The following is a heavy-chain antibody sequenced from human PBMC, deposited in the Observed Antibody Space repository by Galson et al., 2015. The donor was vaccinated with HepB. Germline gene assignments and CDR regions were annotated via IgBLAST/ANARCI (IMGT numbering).Heavy chain of an antibody. CDR2: INSDGSST. V-gene: IGHV3-74*01. CDR1: GFTFSSYW. Sequence: SLRLSCAASGFTFSSYWMHWVRQAPGKGLVWVSRINSDGSSTSYADSVKGRFTISRDNAKNTLYLQMNSLRAEDTAVYYCAREATVTTYGMDVWGQGTTVTVSS. CDR3: AREATVTTYGMDV. J-gene: IGHJ6*02. D-gene: IGHD4-17*01.